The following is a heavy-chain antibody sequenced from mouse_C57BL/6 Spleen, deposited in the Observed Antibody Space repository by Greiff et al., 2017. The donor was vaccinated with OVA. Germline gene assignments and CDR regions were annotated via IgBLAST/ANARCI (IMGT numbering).Heavy chain of an antibody. V-gene: IGHV1-15*01. CDR3: TSYYGSSLFDY. CDR1: GYTFTDYE. D-gene: IGHD1-1*01. CDR2: IDPETGGT. J-gene: IGHJ2*01. Sequence: VQLQQSGAELVRPGASVTLSCKASGYTFTDYEMHWVKQTPVHGLEWIGAIDPETGGTAYNQKFKGKAILTADKSSSTAYMELRSLTSEDSAVYYSTSYYGSSLFDYWGQGTTLTVSS.